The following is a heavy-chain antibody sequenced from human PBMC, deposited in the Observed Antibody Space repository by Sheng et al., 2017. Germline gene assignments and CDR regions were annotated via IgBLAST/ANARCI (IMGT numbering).Heavy chain of an antibody. Sequence: EVQLVESGGGLVQPGGSLRLSCAASGFTVSSNYMSWVRQAPGKGLEWVSVIYSGGSTYYADSVKGRFTISRHNSKNTLYLQMNSLRAEDTAVYYCARANAPRWLQPTYYFDYWARNPGHRLL. CDR1: GFTVSSNY. CDR2: IYSGGST. J-gene: IGHJ4*01. CDR3: ARANAPRWLQPTYYFDY. V-gene: IGHV3-53*04. D-gene: IGHD5-12*01.